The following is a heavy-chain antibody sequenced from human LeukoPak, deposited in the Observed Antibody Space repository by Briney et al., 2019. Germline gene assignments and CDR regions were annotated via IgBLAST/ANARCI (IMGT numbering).Heavy chain of an antibody. CDR1: GGSISSSSYY. D-gene: IGHD5-12*01. V-gene: IGHV4-39*01. Sequence: SETLSLTCTVSGGSISSSSYYWAWIRQPPGKGLEWIGSIYYSGTTFYNPSLKSRVTISVDTSKSQFSLNLSSVTAADTAVYYCAKRDIVATISTWGQGTLVTVSS. J-gene: IGHJ4*02. CDR2: IYYSGTT. CDR3: AKRDIVATIST.